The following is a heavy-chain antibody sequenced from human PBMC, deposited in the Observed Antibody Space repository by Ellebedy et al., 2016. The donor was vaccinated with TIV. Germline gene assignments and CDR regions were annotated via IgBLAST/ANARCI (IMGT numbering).Heavy chain of an antibody. CDR1: GGSISSGDYY. CDR2: IYYSGST. V-gene: IGHV4-30-4*01. J-gene: IGHJ4*02. D-gene: IGHD3-16*02. Sequence: SETLSLTCTVSGGSISSGDYYWSWIRQPPGKGLEWIGYIYYSGSTYYNPSLKSRVTISVDTSKNQFSLKLSSVTAADTAVYYCATGDIEYYFDYWGQGTLVTVSS. CDR3: ATGDIEYYFDY.